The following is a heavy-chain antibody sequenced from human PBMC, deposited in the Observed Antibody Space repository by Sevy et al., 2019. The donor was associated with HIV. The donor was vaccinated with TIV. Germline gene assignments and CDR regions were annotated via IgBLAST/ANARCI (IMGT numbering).Heavy chain of an antibody. CDR2: ISSGSGFI. Sequence: GGYLRLSCATSGFTFSTYNMNCVRQAPGKGLEWVSSISSGSGFILYADSVKGRFTISRDNAKNSLDLQMNSLRAEDSAVYYCAREKMILQGRYGMDVWGQGTTVTVSS. V-gene: IGHV3-21*01. CDR1: GFTFSTYN. D-gene: IGHD3-16*01. J-gene: IGHJ6*02. CDR3: AREKMILQGRYGMDV.